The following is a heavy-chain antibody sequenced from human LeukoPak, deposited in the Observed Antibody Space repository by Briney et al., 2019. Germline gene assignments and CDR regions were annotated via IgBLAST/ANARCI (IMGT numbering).Heavy chain of an antibody. D-gene: IGHD3-16*01. J-gene: IGHJ4*02. Sequence: SETLSLTCTVSGGSISSYYWSWIRQPPGKGLEWIGYIYYSGSTNYNPSLKSRVTISVDTSKNQFSLKLSSVTAADTAVYFCARKKAGGPLLGYFDYWGQGTLVTVSS. CDR1: GGSISSYY. CDR2: IYYSGST. V-gene: IGHV4-59*12. CDR3: ARKKAGGPLLGYFDY.